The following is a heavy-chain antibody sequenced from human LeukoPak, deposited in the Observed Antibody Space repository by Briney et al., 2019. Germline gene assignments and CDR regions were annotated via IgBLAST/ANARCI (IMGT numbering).Heavy chain of an antibody. CDR1: GFTFSIYG. CDR3: ARVGYNSGWYEY. J-gene: IGHJ4*02. Sequence: PGGSLRLSCAASGFTFSIYGMHWVRQAPGKGLEWVAVIWEDGTNIRYADSVKGRFTISRDNPKNTLYLQMNRLRAEDTAVYYCARVGYNSGWYEYWGQGTLVTVAS. D-gene: IGHD6-19*01. V-gene: IGHV3-33*01. CDR2: IWEDGTNI.